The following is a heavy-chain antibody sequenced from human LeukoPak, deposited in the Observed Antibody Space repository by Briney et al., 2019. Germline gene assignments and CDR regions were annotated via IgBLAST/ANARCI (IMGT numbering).Heavy chain of an antibody. CDR1: GLPIADFA. J-gene: IGHJ4*02. CDR3: AKESGKFDY. Sequence: GGSLRLSCVASGLPIADFAMHWVRQAPGKGLEWVSLISGDGVSTFYADSVKGRFSISRDNSKNFLYLEMNSLRTEDAAMYYCAKESGKFDYWGQGTLVAVSS. CDR2: ISGDGVST. V-gene: IGHV3-43*02.